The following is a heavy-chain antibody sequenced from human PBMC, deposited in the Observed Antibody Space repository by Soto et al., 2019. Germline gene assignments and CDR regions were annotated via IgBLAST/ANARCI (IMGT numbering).Heavy chain of an antibody. CDR2: IKDGGVT. CDR3: ARGQEGIVATH. V-gene: IGHV4-34*01. CDR1: GGSLTGYY. D-gene: IGHD5-12*01. Sequence: QVHLQQWGAGLLKPSETLSLTCAVNGGSLTGYYWSWIRQPPGKGLEWIGEIKDGGVTNYSPSLKGRVTMSADPSKNQFSLKLTSVTAADTAVYYCARGQEGIVATHWDQGTLVTVSS. J-gene: IGHJ4*02.